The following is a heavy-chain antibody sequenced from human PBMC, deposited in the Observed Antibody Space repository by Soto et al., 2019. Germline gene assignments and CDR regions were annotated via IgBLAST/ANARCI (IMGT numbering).Heavy chain of an antibody. CDR2: IYYSGST. D-gene: IGHD3-16*02. CDR1: GGSISSYY. CDR3: AIDVSGYDYIWGSYRYPTPLVY. V-gene: IGHV4-59*01. J-gene: IGHJ4*02. Sequence: SETLSLTCTVSGGSISSYYWSWIRQPPGKGLEWIGYIYYSGSTNYNPSLKSRVTISVDTSKNQFSLKLSSVTAADTAVYYCAIDVSGYDYIWGSYRYPTPLVYWGQGTLVTVSS.